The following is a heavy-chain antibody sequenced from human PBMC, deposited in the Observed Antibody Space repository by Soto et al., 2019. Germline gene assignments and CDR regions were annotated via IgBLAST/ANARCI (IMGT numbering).Heavy chain of an antibody. D-gene: IGHD3-10*01. J-gene: IGHJ6*02. CDR1: GGSISSSSYY. V-gene: IGHV4-39*01. Sequence: SETLSLTCTVSGGSISSSSYYWGWIRQPPGKGLEWIGSIYYSGSTYYNPSLKSRVTISVDTSKNQFSLKLSSVTAADTAVYYCATDMVRGVIRNYGMDVWGQGTTVTVSS. CDR2: IYYSGST. CDR3: ATDMVRGVIRNYGMDV.